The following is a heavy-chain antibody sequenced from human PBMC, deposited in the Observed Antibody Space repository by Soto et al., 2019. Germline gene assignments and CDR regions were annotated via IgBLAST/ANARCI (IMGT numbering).Heavy chain of an antibody. CDR2: IYHSGST. CDR3: ARDPGRTNYYYYGMDV. CDR1: GYSISSGYY. V-gene: IGHV4-38-2*02. Sequence: NPSETLSLTCAVSGYSISSGYYWGWIRQPPGKGLEWIGSIYHSGSTYYNPSLKSRVTISVDTSKNQFSLKLSSVTAADTAVYYCARDPGRTNYYYYGMDVWGQGTTVTVSS. J-gene: IGHJ6*02.